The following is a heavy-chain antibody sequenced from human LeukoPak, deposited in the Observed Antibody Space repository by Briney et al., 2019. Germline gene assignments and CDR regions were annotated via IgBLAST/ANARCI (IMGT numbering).Heavy chain of an antibody. CDR3: ARVYRLYYDFWSGYDYFDY. Sequence: ASVKVSCKASGYTFTSCAMNWVRQAPGQGLEWMGWINTNTGNPTYAQGFTGRFVFSLDTSVSTAYLQISSLKAEDTAVYYCARVYRLYYDFWSGYDYFDYWGQGTLVTVSS. CDR1: GYTFTSCA. CDR2: INTNTGNP. D-gene: IGHD3-3*01. J-gene: IGHJ4*02. V-gene: IGHV7-4-1*02.